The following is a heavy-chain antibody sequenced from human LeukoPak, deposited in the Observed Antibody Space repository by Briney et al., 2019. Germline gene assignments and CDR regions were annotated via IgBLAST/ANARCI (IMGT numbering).Heavy chain of an antibody. J-gene: IGHJ4*02. D-gene: IGHD1-26*01. CDR1: GFTFSSYS. V-gene: IGHV3-21*04. CDR2: ISSSSSYI. Sequence: GGSLRLSCAASGFTFSSYSMNWVRQAPGKGLEWVSSISSSSSYIYYADSVKGRFTISRDNSKTTLYLQMNSLGAEDTAVYYCAKHTGSYYIRGYFDYWGQGTLVTVSS. CDR3: AKHTGSYYIRGYFDY.